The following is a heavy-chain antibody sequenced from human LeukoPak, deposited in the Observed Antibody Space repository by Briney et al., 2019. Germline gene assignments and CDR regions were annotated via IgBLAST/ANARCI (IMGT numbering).Heavy chain of an antibody. CDR1: GGSISSYY. Sequence: SETLSLTCTVSGGSISSYYWSWIRQPPGKGLEWIGYIYYSGSTNYNPSLKSRVTISVDTSKNQFYLKLSSATAADTAVYYCAGAFSTVTPPLFYYYGMDVWGQGTTVTVSS. CDR2: IYYSGST. V-gene: IGHV4-59*08. CDR3: AGAFSTVTPPLFYYYGMDV. D-gene: IGHD4-17*01. J-gene: IGHJ6*02.